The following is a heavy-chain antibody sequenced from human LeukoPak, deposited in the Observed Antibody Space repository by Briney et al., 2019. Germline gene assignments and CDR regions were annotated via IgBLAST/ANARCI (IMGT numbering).Heavy chain of an antibody. CDR3: ARGEYYDFWSGYYPLHYYGMDV. J-gene: IGHJ6*02. V-gene: IGHV3-30-3*01. CDR2: ISYDGSNK. Sequence: AGGSLRLSCAASGFTFSSYAMHWVRQAPGKGLEWVAVISYDGSNKYYADSVKGRFTISRDNSKNTLYLQMNSLRAEDTAVYYCARGEYYDFWSGYYPLHYYGMDVWGQGTTATVSS. CDR1: GFTFSSYA. D-gene: IGHD3-3*01.